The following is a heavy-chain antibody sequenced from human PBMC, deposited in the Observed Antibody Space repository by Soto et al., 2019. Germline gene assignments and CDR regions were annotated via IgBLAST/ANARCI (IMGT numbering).Heavy chain of an antibody. Sequence: GASVKVSCKASGGTFSSYAISWVRQAPGQGLEWMGGIIPIFGTANYAQKFQGRVTITTDESTSTAYMELSSLRSEDTAVYYCARWGRLFCCSSCCPNWFDPWRQGTLV. V-gene: IGHV1-69*05. CDR1: GGTFSSYA. CDR3: ARWGRLFCCSSCCPNWFDP. CDR2: IIPIFGTA. J-gene: IGHJ5*02. D-gene: IGHD2-2*01.